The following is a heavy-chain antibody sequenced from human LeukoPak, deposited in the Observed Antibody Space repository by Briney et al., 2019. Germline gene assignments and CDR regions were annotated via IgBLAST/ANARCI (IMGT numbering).Heavy chain of an antibody. Sequence: GGSQRLSCAASGFTFSRYAMNWVRQAPGKGLEWVSSISTTSSSSYIHYADSMKGRFTISRDNAKSSLYLQMNSLRAEDTAVYYCARVMAGYSYMDVWGKGTTVTVSS. CDR1: GFTFSRYA. D-gene: IGHD3-10*01. J-gene: IGHJ6*03. CDR3: ARVMAGYSYMDV. V-gene: IGHV3-21*01. CDR2: ISTTSSSSYI.